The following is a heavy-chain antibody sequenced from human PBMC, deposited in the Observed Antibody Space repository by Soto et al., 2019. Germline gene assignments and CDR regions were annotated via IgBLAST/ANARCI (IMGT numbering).Heavy chain of an antibody. CDR2: ISSSSSYI. CDR1: GFTFSSYS. J-gene: IGHJ5*02. D-gene: IGHD5-18*01. CDR3: ARDWGTAMVFGFDP. V-gene: IGHV3-21*01. Sequence: EVQLVESGGGLVKPGGSLRLSCAASGFTFSSYSMNWVRQAPGKGLEWVSSISSSSSYIYYADSVKGRFTISRDNAKNSLYLQMNSLRAEDTAVYYCARDWGTAMVFGFDPWGQGPLVTVSS.